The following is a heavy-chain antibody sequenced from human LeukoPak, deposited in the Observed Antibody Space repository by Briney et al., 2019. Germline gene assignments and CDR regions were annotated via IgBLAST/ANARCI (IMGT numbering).Heavy chain of an antibody. CDR3: ARDLLGYYDSSGYSPGAFDI. CDR1: GYTFTGYY. D-gene: IGHD3-22*01. V-gene: IGHV1-2*02. CDR2: INPNSGGT. J-gene: IGHJ3*02. Sequence: ASVKVSCKASGYTFTGYYMHWVRQAPGQGLEWMGWINPNSGGTNYAQKFQGRVTMTRDTSISIAYMELSRLRSDDTAVYYCARDLLGYYDSSGYSPGAFDIWGQGTMVTVSS.